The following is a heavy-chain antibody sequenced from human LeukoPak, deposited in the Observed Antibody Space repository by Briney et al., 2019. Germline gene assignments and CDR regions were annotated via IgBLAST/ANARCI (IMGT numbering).Heavy chain of an antibody. Sequence: GGSLRLSCEASGFTFSTYGMHWVRQAPCKGLEWITLIPYDGSNKYYADSVKGRFTISRDNSKNTLYLQMNSLRAEDTAVYYCARYYGSGRGYYGLDVWGQGTTVTVFS. J-gene: IGHJ6*02. CDR2: IPYDGSNK. CDR1: GFTFSTYG. CDR3: ARYYGSGRGYYGLDV. D-gene: IGHD3-10*01. V-gene: IGHV3-30*03.